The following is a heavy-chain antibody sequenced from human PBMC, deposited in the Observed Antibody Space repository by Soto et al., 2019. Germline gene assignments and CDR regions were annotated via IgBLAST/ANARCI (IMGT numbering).Heavy chain of an antibody. D-gene: IGHD2-21*02. CDR3: ARSIVVVTALDY. J-gene: IGHJ4*02. V-gene: IGHV1-3*05. CDR2: INAANGNT. CDR1: GYTFTSYA. Sequence: QVQLVQSGAEEKKPGASVKVSCKASGYTFTSYAMHWVRQAPGQRLEWMGWINAANGNTKYSQKFQGRVTITRDTSASTDYMELSSLRSEDTAVYYCARSIVVVTALDYWGQGTLVTVSS.